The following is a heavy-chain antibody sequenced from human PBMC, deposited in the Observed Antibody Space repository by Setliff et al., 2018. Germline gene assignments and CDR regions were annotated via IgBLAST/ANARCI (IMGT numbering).Heavy chain of an antibody. Sequence: SSETLSLTCTVSGGSISSYYWSWIRQPAGKGLEWIGHIYICGSANYNPSLKSRVTMSIDTSKNQFSLKLNSVTAADMAVYYCAREQWLDPPGYYYMDVWAKGTTVTVSS. CDR3: AREQWLDPPGYYYMDV. CDR2: IYICGSA. CDR1: GGSISSYY. V-gene: IGHV4-4*07. J-gene: IGHJ6*03. D-gene: IGHD6-19*01.